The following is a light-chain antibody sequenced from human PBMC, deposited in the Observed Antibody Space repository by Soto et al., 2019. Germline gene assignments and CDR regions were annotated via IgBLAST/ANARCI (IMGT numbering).Light chain of an antibody. V-gene: IGKV1-39*01. CDR3: QQSHSTPLT. CDR1: QSIGRY. Sequence: DIQMTQSPSSLSASVGDRVTITCRASQSIGRYLNWYQQRPGKAPKFLIYAASNLQSGVPSRFSGSGFGTDFTLSISSLQPEDFATYYCQQSHSTPLTFGGGTKVEIK. CDR2: AAS. J-gene: IGKJ4*01.